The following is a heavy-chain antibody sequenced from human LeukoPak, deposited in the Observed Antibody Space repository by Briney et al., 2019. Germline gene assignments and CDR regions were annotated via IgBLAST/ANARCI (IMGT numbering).Heavy chain of an antibody. CDR3: AKDDDWGRFNH. D-gene: IGHD3-16*01. Sequence: GGSLRLSCAAYGFIFRSHGMNWVRQAPGKGLEWVSGISPRGDITYYKDSVRGRFTISRDNFKNTVSLQLNSLRAEDTAMYYCAKDDDWGRFNHWGQGTLVTVSS. V-gene: IGHV3-23*01. J-gene: IGHJ1*01. CDR1: GFIFRSHG. CDR2: ISPRGDIT.